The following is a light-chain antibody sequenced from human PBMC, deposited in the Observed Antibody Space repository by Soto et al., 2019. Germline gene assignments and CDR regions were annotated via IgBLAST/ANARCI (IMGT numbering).Light chain of an antibody. V-gene: IGKV3-15*01. CDR2: GAS. Sequence: DIVMTQSPATLSVSPGESATLSCRASQSVSNNLAWYQQKPGQAPRLLIYGASARATGIPARFSGSGSGTEFTLTISSLQSEDFAVYSCQQYNNWPLTFGGGTKVEIK. J-gene: IGKJ4*01. CDR3: QQYNNWPLT. CDR1: QSVSNN.